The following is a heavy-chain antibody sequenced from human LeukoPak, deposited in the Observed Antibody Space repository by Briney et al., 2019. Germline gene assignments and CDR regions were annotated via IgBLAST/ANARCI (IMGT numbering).Heavy chain of an antibody. CDR3: ARAGLSYGSGSYYSATDY. D-gene: IGHD3-10*01. V-gene: IGHV1-2*02. CDR1: GYTFTGYY. CDR2: INPNSGGT. J-gene: IGHJ4*02. Sequence: ASVRVSCKASGYTFTGYYMHWVRQAPGQGLEWMGWINPNSGGTNYAQKFQGRVTMTRDTSISTAYMELSRLRSDDTAVYYCARAGLSYGSGSYYSATDYWGQGTLVTVSS.